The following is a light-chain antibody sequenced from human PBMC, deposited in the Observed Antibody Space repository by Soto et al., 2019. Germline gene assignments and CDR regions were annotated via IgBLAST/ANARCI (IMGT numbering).Light chain of an antibody. CDR3: QQYGSSGT. CDR1: QSVSSN. V-gene: IGKV3-20*01. J-gene: IGKJ1*01. CDR2: GAS. Sequence: EIVLTHSPSTLSVSPVEISTLSCRASQSVSSNLAWYQQKPGQAPRLLIYGASSRATGIPDRFSGSGSGTDFTLTISRLEPEDFAVYYCQQYGSSGTFGQGTKVDIK.